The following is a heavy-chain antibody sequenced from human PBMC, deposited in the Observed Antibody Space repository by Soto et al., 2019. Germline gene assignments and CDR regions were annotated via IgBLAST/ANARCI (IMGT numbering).Heavy chain of an antibody. V-gene: IGHV3-11*01. CDR2: ISSREVTV. D-gene: IGHD6-19*01. Sequence: GGSLRLSCAASGFTFSNYYMTWIRQAPGKGLECLSYISSREVTVYYADSVKGRFTISRDNTKNSPYLQMTTLRDEDTAVYYCARVSASGWHVNGRDYFDSWGQGTLVTVSS. CDR1: GFTFSNYY. CDR3: ARVSASGWHVNGRDYFDS. J-gene: IGHJ4*02.